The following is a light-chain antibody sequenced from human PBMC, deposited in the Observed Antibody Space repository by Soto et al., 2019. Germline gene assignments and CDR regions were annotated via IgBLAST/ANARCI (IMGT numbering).Light chain of an antibody. CDR2: EVS. CDR3: SSFSSSTNVYV. J-gene: IGLJ1*01. V-gene: IGLV2-14*01. CDR1: SSDVGAYAS. Sequence: QSALTQPASVSGSLGQSITISCTGTSSDVGAYASVSWFQQHPGKAPQLMICEVSNRPSGVSDRFSGSKSGNTASLTISGLRPEDEADYYCSSFSSSTNVYVFGTGTKV.